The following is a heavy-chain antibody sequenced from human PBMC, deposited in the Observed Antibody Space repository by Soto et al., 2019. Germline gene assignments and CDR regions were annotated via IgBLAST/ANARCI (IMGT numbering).Heavy chain of an antibody. CDR1: GYTLTELS. D-gene: IGHD3-22*01. J-gene: IGHJ4*02. Sequence: EASVKVSCKVSGYTLTELSMHWVRQAPGKGLEWMGGFDPEDGETIYAQKFQGRVTMTEDTSTDTAYMELSSLRSEDTAVYYCATAKVLYYYDSSGYNYWGQGTLVTVSS. CDR3: ATAKVLYYYDSSGYNY. CDR2: FDPEDGET. V-gene: IGHV1-24*01.